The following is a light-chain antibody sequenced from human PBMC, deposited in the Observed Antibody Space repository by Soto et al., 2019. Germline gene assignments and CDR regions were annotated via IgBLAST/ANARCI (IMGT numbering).Light chain of an antibody. V-gene: IGKV1-39*01. CDR3: QQSYSTPWT. CDR1: QSISSY. J-gene: IGKJ1*01. CDR2: AAS. Sequence: DIQMTQSPSSLYASVGDRVTITCQASQSISSYLNWYQQKPGKAPKLLIYAASSLQSGVPSRFSGSGSGTDFTLTISSLQPEDFATYYCQQSYSTPWTFGQGTKVDVK.